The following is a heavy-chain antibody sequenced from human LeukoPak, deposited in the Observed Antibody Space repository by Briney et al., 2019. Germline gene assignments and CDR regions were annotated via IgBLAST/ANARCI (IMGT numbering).Heavy chain of an antibody. D-gene: IGHD3-22*01. V-gene: IGHV4-31*03. J-gene: IGHJ3*02. CDR3: ARDPVWYYYDSKRGYNDAFDI. Sequence: PSETLSLTCTVSGGSISSGGYYWSWIRQHPGKGLEWIGYIYYSGSTYYNPSLKSRVTISVDTSKNQFSLKLSSVTAADTAVYYCARDPVWYYYDSKRGYNDAFDIWGQGTMVTVSS. CDR1: GGSISSGGYY. CDR2: IYYSGST.